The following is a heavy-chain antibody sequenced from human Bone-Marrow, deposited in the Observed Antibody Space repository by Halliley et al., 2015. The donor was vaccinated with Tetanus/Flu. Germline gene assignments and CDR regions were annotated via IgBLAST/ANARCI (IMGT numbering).Heavy chain of an antibody. CDR2: ISSVGSYT. J-gene: IGHJ4*02. CDR3: ARSGYSYDFDY. D-gene: IGHD5-18*01. V-gene: IGHV3-11*03. Sequence: LEGVSYISSVGSYTSYADSLKGRFTISRDNTKNSLYLQMNSLRAEDTAVYYCARSGYSYDFDYWGQGTPVPVSS.